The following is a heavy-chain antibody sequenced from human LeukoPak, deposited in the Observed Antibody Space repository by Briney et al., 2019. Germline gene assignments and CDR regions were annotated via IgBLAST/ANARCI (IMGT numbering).Heavy chain of an antibody. V-gene: IGHV1-18*01. CDR1: GYTFTSYG. CDR3: ARDIVVVPAANWFDP. J-gene: IGHJ5*02. Sequence: PPASVKVSCKASGYTFTSYGISWARQAPGQGLEWMGWISAYNGNTNYAQKLQGRVTMTTDTSTSTAYMELRSLRSDDTAVYYCARDIVVVPAANWFDPWGQGTLVTVSS. CDR2: ISAYNGNT. D-gene: IGHD2-2*01.